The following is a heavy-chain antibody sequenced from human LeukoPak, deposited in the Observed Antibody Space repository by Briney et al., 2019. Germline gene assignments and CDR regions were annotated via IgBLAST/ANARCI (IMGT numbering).Heavy chain of an antibody. Sequence: GGSLRLSCAASGFTFSSYSMNWVRQAPGKGLEWVSSISSSSSYIYYADSVKGRFTISRDNAKNSLYLQMNSLRAEDTAVYYCARGESTVTTGLFDYWGQGTLVTVSS. D-gene: IGHD4-17*01. V-gene: IGHV3-21*01. J-gene: IGHJ4*02. CDR3: ARGESTVTTGLFDY. CDR1: GFTFSSYS. CDR2: ISSSSSYI.